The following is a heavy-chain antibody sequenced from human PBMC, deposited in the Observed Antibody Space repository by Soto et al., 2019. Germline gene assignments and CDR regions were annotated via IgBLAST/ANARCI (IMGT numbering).Heavy chain of an antibody. D-gene: IGHD3-22*01. V-gene: IGHV3-30*18. CDR1: GFTFSSYG. Sequence: QVQLVESGGGVVQPGRSLRLSCAASGFTFSSYGMHWVRQAPGKGLEWVAVISYDGSNKYYADSVKGRFTISRDNSKNTLYLQMNSLSAEDTAVYYCAKDGDSSGYYLYGDYWGQGTLVTVSS. CDR3: AKDGDSSGYYLYGDY. CDR2: ISYDGSNK. J-gene: IGHJ4*02.